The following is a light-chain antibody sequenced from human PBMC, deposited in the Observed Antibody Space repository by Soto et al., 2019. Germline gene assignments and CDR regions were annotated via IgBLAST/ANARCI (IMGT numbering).Light chain of an antibody. Sequence: DIQMTQSPSSLSASVGDRVTISCRASQNIINYLNWYLQKPGKAPKLLIYAASRLQSGIPTRFSGSGSGTDFTLTISRLQPEDFATYYCQQSYSTGYTFGQGTKLEIK. J-gene: IGKJ2*01. CDR3: QQSYSTGYT. CDR1: QNIINY. V-gene: IGKV1-39*01. CDR2: AAS.